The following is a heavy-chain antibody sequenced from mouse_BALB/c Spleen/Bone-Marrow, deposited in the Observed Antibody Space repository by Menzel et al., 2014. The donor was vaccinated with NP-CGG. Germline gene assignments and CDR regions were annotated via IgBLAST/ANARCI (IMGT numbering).Heavy chain of an antibody. V-gene: IGHV3-5*02. CDR2: IYYSGTI. CDR1: GISITTGNYG. J-gene: IGHJ2*01. CDR3: ARAWDYFDY. D-gene: IGHD4-1*01. Sequence: DVQLQESGPGLVKPSQTVSLTCTVTGISITTGNYGWSWIRQFPGNKLEWIGYIYYSGTITYNPSLTSRTTITRDTSKNQFFLEMNSLTAEDTATYYCARAWDYFDYWGQGTTLTVSS.